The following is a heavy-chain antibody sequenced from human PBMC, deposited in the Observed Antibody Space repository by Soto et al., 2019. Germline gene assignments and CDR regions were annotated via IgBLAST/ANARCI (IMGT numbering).Heavy chain of an antibody. J-gene: IGHJ3*02. Sequence: ASVKVSCKASGYTFTGYYMHWVRRAPGQGLEWMGWINPNSGGTNYAQKFQGWVTMTRDTSISTAYMELSRLRSDDTAVYYCARGGSSSWYEDAFDIWGQGTMVTV. CDR3: ARGGSSSWYEDAFDI. V-gene: IGHV1-2*04. D-gene: IGHD6-13*01. CDR1: GYTFTGYY. CDR2: INPNSGGT.